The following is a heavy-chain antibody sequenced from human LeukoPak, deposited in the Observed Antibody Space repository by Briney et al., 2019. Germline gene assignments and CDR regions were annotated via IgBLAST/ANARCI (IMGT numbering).Heavy chain of an antibody. CDR2: IYYSGNI. J-gene: IGHJ4*02. CDR3: ARGLTGGWAAVFDY. V-gene: IGHV4-4*07. Sequence: PSETLSLTCTVSGGSISSYYWSWIRQPAGKGLEWIGSIYYSGNIYNNPSLKSRVTVSIDTSQNRFSLKLKSVTAADTAVYYCARGLTGGWAAVFDYWGQGTLVTVSS. CDR1: GGSISSYY. D-gene: IGHD1-26*01.